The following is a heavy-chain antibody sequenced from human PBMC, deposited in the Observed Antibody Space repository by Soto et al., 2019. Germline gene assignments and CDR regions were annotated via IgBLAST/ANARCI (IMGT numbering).Heavy chain of an antibody. CDR3: AKALRPSLNFFYYMDV. Sequence: EVQLLESGGGLVQPGGSLRLSCLVSGFTFGSYAMSWVRQAPEKGPEWVAILGGNGFTTYYADSVKGRFTISGDKSKCTLFLQMSRLRADDTGVYYCAKALRPSLNFFYYMDVWGRGTSVTVSS. CDR1: GFTFGSYA. J-gene: IGHJ6*03. V-gene: IGHV3-23*01. D-gene: IGHD2-2*01. CDR2: LGGNGFTT.